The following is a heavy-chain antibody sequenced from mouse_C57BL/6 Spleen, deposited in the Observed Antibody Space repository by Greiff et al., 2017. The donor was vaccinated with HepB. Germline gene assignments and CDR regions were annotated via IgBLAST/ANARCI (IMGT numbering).Heavy chain of an antibody. J-gene: IGHJ4*01. CDR1: GFTFSNYW. CDR2: IRLKSDNYAT. Sequence: DVMLVESGGGLVQPGGSMKLSCVASGFTFSNYWMNWVRQSPEKGLEWVAQIRLKSDNYATHYAESVKGRFTISRDDSKSSVYLQMNNLRAEDTGIYYCTAHFYAMDYWGQGTSVTVSS. CDR3: TAHFYAMDY. V-gene: IGHV6-3*01.